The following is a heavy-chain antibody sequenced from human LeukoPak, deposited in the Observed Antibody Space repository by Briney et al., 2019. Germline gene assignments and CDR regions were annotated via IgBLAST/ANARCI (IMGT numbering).Heavy chain of an antibody. D-gene: IGHD7-27*01. CDR1: GFTFSSYA. V-gene: IGHV3-23*01. CDR2: ISGSGGST. J-gene: IGHJ4*02. Sequence: GGSLRLSCAASGFTFSSYAMNWVRQAPGTGLEWVSAISGSGGSTYYADSVKGRFTISRDNSKNTLYLQMNSLRAGDTAVYYCAREHWDFDYWGQGTLVTVSS. CDR3: AREHWDFDY.